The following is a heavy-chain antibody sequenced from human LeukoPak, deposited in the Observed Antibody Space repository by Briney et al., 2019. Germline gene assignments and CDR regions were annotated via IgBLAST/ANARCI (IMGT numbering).Heavy chain of an antibody. CDR2: INHSGSA. D-gene: IGHD4-17*01. CDR3: ARTYGDYVKYFQH. J-gene: IGHJ1*01. Sequence: SETLSLTCAVYGGSFSGYYWSWIRQPPGKGLEWIGEINHSGSANYNPSLKSRVTISVDTSKNQFSLKLSSVTAADTAVYYCARTYGDYVKYFQHWGQGTLVTVSS. CDR1: GGSFSGYY. V-gene: IGHV4-34*01.